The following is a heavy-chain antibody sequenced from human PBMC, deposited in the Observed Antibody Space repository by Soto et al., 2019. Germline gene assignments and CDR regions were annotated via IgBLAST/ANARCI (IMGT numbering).Heavy chain of an antibody. CDR3: AKEPYYYDSSGSYSAGYFDY. D-gene: IGHD3-22*01. J-gene: IGHJ4*02. CDR1: GFSFTIYA. Sequence: PGGSLRLSCAASGFSFTIYAISWVRQAPGKGLEWVSGITGSGGYTYYADSVKGRFTISRDNSKNTLNLQMNSLSADDTAVYYCAKEPYYYDSSGSYSAGYFDYWGQGA. V-gene: IGHV3-23*01. CDR2: ITGSGGYT.